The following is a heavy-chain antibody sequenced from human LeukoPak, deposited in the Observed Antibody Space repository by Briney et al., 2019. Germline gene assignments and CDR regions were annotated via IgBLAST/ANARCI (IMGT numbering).Heavy chain of an antibody. J-gene: IGHJ4*02. V-gene: IGHV3-7*01. CDR1: GFILSHYS. D-gene: IGHD6-13*01. CDR2: VAPDVSAQ. CDR3: ARVIAGAIDY. Sequence: GGSLRLSCAASGFILSHYSMTWVRQAPGRGLEWVAYVAPDVSAQNYLDSPKGRFTISRDNPQNSLYLQMHSLRAEDAAVYYCARVIAGAIDYWGQGSLVTVSS.